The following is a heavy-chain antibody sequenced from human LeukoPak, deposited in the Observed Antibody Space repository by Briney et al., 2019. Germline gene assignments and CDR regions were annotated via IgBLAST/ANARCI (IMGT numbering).Heavy chain of an antibody. V-gene: IGHV3-30*02. CDR2: IRYDGSNI. J-gene: IGHJ4*02. Sequence: PGGSLRLSCVASGFTFSTYGMHWVRQAPGKGLEWVAFIRYDGSNIYYGDSMKGRITISRDNAKNSLYLQMNSLRAEDTAVYYCAREEGLPQAGFDYWGQGTLVTVSS. CDR1: GFTFSTYG. D-gene: IGHD4-11*01. CDR3: AREEGLPQAGFDY.